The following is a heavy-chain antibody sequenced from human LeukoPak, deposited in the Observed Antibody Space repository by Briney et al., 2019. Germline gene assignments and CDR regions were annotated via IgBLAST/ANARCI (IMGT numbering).Heavy chain of an antibody. J-gene: IGHJ4*02. CDR2: MNPNSGNT. V-gene: IGHV1-8*01. CDR3: ARVREYDILTGYYSFDY. Sequence: ASVKVSCKASGYTFTSYDINWVRQATGQGLEWMGWMNPNSGNTGYAQKSQGRVTMTRNTSISTAYMELSSLRSEDTAVYYCARVREYDILTGYYSFDYWGQGTLVTVSS. CDR1: GYTFTSYD. D-gene: IGHD3-9*01.